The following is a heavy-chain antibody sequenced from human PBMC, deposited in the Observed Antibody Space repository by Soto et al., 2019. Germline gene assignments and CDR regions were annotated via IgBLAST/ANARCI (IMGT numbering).Heavy chain of an antibody. CDR3: AKGAEGVWGHPLNGFDP. CDR1: GFIFRSYG. J-gene: IGHJ5*02. CDR2: ISYDGSNK. V-gene: IGHV3-30*18. Sequence: QVQLVESGGGVVQPGRSLRLSCAASGFIFRSYGMHWVRQAPGKGLEWVAVISYDGSNKYYADSLKGRFTISRDNSKNXXYLQMNSLRAEDTAVYFCAKGAEGVWGHPLNGFDPWGQGTLVTVSS. D-gene: IGHD3-16*01.